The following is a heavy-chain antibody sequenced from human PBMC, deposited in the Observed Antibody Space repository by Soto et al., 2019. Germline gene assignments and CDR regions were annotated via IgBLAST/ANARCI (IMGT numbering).Heavy chain of an antibody. J-gene: IGHJ4*02. CDR3: AKSERLARPFDY. CDR1: GFSFSSYA. V-gene: IGHV3-23*01. Sequence: EVQLLESGGGLVQPGGSLRLSCAAAGFSFSSYAMSWVRQAPGKGLDWVSGISGSGDNTDYADSVKGQFSIFRDNSKNKLYPQMHGLRAEDKAVYYCAKSERLARPFDYWGQGTLVTVSS. CDR2: ISGSGDNT. D-gene: IGHD6-19*01.